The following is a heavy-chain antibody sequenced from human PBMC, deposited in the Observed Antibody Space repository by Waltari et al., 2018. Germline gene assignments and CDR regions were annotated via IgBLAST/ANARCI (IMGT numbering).Heavy chain of an antibody. D-gene: IGHD2-15*01. Sequence: ESGPGLVKVSETLILTCGVSGYPISDSRSWSWIRQPPGKGLQWIGSIDQSGRTYYDPSLNGRLSLSVDRRKNQFSLKLSSVTAADTAVYYCMVINSCSGGICYSGIDPWGQGTLVTVSS. V-gene: IGHV4-38-2*01. J-gene: IGHJ5*02. CDR3: MVINSCSGGICYSGIDP. CDR1: GYPISDSRS. CDR2: IDQSGRT.